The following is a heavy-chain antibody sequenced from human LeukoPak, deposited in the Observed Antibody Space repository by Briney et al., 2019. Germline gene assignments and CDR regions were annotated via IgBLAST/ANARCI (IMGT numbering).Heavy chain of an antibody. CDR3: ARDPDSRGATDYFDY. J-gene: IGHJ4*02. CDR1: GYTFTSYG. V-gene: IGHV1-18*01. Sequence: ASVKVSCKASGYTFTSYGISWVRQAPGQGLEWMGWISAYNGNTNYAQKLQGRVTMTTDTSTSTAYMEPRSLRSDDTAVYYCARDPDSRGATDYFDYWGQGPLVTVSS. CDR2: ISAYNGNT. D-gene: IGHD6-19*01.